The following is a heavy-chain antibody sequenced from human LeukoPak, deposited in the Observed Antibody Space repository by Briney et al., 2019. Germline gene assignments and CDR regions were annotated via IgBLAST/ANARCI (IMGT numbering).Heavy chain of an antibody. Sequence: SETLSLTCTVSGGSVSTYYWNWIRQSAGKGLEWIGRIYSSGITDYSPSLKSRATMSVDTSNNQFSPRLTSVTAADTAVYYCARALGARAYYYMDVWGKGTTVTVSS. CDR3: ARALGARAYYYMDV. V-gene: IGHV4-4*07. CDR2: IYSSGIT. CDR1: GGSVSTYY. J-gene: IGHJ6*03. D-gene: IGHD5-12*01.